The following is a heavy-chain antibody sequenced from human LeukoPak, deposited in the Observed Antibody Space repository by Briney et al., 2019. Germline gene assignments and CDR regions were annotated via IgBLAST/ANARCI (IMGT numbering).Heavy chain of an antibody. CDR3: VSGGYSYGPFDY. CDR1: GFTFSSYA. J-gene: IGHJ4*02. D-gene: IGHD5-18*01. V-gene: IGHV3-23*01. Sequence: GGSLRLSCAASGFTFSSYAMSWVRQAPGKGLEWVSAISGSGGSTYYADSVKGRFTISRDNAKNSLYLQMSSLRVEDTAVYYCVSGGYSYGPFDYWGLGTLVTVSS. CDR2: ISGSGGST.